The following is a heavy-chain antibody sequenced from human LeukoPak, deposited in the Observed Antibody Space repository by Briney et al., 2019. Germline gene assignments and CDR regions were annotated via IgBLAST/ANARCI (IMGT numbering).Heavy chain of an antibody. D-gene: IGHD2-21*01. Sequence: ASVKVSCKASGYTFTSYGISWVRQAPGRGLEWMGWISAYNGNTNYAQKLQGRVTMTTDTSTSTAYMELRSLRSDDTAVYYCARGAEAHILDAFDIWGQGTMVTVSS. J-gene: IGHJ3*02. V-gene: IGHV1-18*01. CDR3: ARGAEAHILDAFDI. CDR2: ISAYNGNT. CDR1: GYTFTSYG.